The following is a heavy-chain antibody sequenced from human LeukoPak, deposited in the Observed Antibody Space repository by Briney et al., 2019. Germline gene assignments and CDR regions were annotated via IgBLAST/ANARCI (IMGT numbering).Heavy chain of an antibody. CDR1: VYTFTSYY. CDR2: IYPSGCST. J-gene: IGHJ4*02. Sequence: ASVKVSCKASVYTFTSYYMHWVRQAPGQGLEWMGIIYPSGCSTSYAQKFQDRLTMIRDTSTSTVYMELTSLRSEDTAVYYCARRGSYYNPPDYWGQGTLVTVSS. CDR3: ARRGSYYNPPDY. D-gene: IGHD1-26*01. V-gene: IGHV1-46*01.